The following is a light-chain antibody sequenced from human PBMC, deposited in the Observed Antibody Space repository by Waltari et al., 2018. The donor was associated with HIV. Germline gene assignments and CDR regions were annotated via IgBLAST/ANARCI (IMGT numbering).Light chain of an antibody. J-gene: IGLJ3*02. V-gene: IGLV6-57*02. CDR2: EDN. Sequence: NCMLTQPHSVSESPGKTLTITCTANSGTTSSHYMKWYHQRPGSAPTTVIYEDNQRPPRVPDRFSGSIDSSSNSASLTISGLKTEDEADYYCQSYDSSNHWVFGGGTKLTVL. CDR1: SGTTSSHY. CDR3: QSYDSSNHWV.